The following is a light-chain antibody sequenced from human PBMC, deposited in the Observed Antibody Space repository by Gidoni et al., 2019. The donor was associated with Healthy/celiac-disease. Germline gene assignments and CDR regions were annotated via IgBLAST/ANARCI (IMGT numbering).Light chain of an antibody. Sequence: ELVLTQSPGTLSLSPGERATLPCRASQSVSSSYLAWYQQKPGQAPRLRIYGASSRATGIPDRFSGSGSGTDFTLTISRREPEDFAVDYWQQYGSSPRPFGQGTKVEIK. CDR1: QSVSSSY. CDR3: QQYGSSPRP. J-gene: IGKJ1*01. CDR2: GAS. V-gene: IGKV3-20*01.